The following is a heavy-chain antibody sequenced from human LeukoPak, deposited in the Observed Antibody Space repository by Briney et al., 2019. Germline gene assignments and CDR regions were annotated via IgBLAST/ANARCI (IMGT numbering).Heavy chain of an antibody. J-gene: IGHJ4*02. CDR1: GYNFTSYW. V-gene: IGHV5-51*01. D-gene: IGHD6-19*01. CDR3: ARSGYSSGWYGFDY. CDR2: IYPGDSDT. Sequence: GGALQISCQGSGYNFTSYWIGGVRQMPGKGLEWMGIIYPGDSDTRYSPSFQGQVTISADKSISTAYLQWSSLKASDIAMYYCARSGYSSGWYGFDYWGQGTLVTVSS.